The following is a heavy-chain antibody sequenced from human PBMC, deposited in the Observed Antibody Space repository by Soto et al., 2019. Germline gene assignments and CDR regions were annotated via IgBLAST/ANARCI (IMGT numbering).Heavy chain of an antibody. J-gene: IGHJ6*02. D-gene: IGHD3-3*01. Sequence: QVQLVESGGGVVQPGRSLRLSCAASGFTFSSYGMHWVRQAPGKGLEWVAVIWYDGSNKYYADSVKGRFTISRDNSKNPLYLQMNSLRAEDTAVYYCARDYQAELLLPYYYYYYGMDVWGQGTTVTVSS. CDR3: ARDYQAELLLPYYYYYYGMDV. CDR1: GFTFSSYG. CDR2: IWYDGSNK. V-gene: IGHV3-33*01.